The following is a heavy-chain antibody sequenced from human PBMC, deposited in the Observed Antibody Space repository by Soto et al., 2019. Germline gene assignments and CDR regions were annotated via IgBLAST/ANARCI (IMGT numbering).Heavy chain of an antibody. D-gene: IGHD2-15*01. CDR1: GFTFSSYW. CDR3: VRTSLVVAAATREDY. Sequence: EVQLVESGGGLVQPGESLRLSCAASGFTFSSYWMHWVRQAPGKGLVWVSRINSDGSSTSYAGSVKGRLTISRDNAKNTLYLQINSLRAEDTAVYYCVRTSLVVAAATREDYWGHGTLVTVSS. V-gene: IGHV3-74*01. CDR2: INSDGSST. J-gene: IGHJ4*01.